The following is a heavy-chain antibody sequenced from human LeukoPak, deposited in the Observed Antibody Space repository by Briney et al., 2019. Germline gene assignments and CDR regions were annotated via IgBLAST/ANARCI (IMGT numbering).Heavy chain of an antibody. V-gene: IGHV4-34*01. CDR2: INHSGST. J-gene: IGHJ4*02. CDR1: GGSFSGYY. CDR3: ARAKDSGYDYVVHY. Sequence: PSATLSLTSAVYGGSFSGYYWSWIRQPPGKGLEWIGEINHSGSTNYNPSLKSRVTISVDTSKNQFSLKLSSVTAADTAVYYCARAKDSGYDYVVHYWGQGTLVTVSS. D-gene: IGHD5-12*01.